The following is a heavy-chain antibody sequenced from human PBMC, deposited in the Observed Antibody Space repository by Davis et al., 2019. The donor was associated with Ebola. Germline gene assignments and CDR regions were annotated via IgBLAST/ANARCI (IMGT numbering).Heavy chain of an antibody. J-gene: IGHJ5*02. D-gene: IGHD1-26*01. CDR1: GGSVSSGSYY. V-gene: IGHV4-61*01. CDR3: ARDWDT. CDR2: IYYSGST. Sequence: PSETLSLTCTVSGGSVSSGSYYWSWIRQPPGKGLEWIGYIYYSGSTNYNPSLKSRVTISVDTSKNQFSLKLSSVTAADTAVYYCARDWDTWGQGTLVTVSS.